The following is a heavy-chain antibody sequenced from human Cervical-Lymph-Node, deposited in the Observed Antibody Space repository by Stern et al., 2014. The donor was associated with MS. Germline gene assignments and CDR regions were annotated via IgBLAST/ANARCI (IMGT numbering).Heavy chain of an antibody. CDR3: ASAYSSSWDPLDY. Sequence: QVQLVQSGAEMVKPGASLKVSCKASGYTFPDYAIHWVRQAPGQRLEWMGGINAANGKTKYSQRFQGRVTITRDTLANTVYMELSSLRSEDTATYYCASAYSSSWDPLDYWGQGVLVSVSS. J-gene: IGHJ4*02. V-gene: IGHV1-3*01. D-gene: IGHD6-13*01. CDR1: GYTFPDYA. CDR2: INAANGKT.